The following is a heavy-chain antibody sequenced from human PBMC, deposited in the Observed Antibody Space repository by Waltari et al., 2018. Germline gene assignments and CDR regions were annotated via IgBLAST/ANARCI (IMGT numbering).Heavy chain of an antibody. V-gene: IGHV3-7*01. CDR1: GFTFSSYW. CDR3: ARDSAVARWYFDL. J-gene: IGHJ2*01. Sequence: EVQLVESGGGLVQPGGSLRLSCAASGFTFSSYWMRWVRQAPGKGLEWVANIKQDGSEKYYVDSVKGRFTISRDNAKNSLYLQMNSLRAEDTAVYYCARDSAVARWYFDLWGRGTLVTVSS. D-gene: IGHD6-19*01. CDR2: IKQDGSEK.